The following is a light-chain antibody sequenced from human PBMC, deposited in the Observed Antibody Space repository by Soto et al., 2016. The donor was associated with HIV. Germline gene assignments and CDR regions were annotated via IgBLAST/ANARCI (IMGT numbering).Light chain of an antibody. CDR2: DDS. CDR3: QVWDSSSDHVV. V-gene: IGLV3-21*03. Sequence: SYVLTQPPSVSVAPGKTASITCGGNNIGSKSVHWYQQMPGQAPVLVVYDDSDRPSGIPERFSGSNSGNTATLTISRVEAGDAADYYCQVWDSSSDHVVFGGGTKLTVL. J-gene: IGLJ2*01. CDR1: NIGSKS.